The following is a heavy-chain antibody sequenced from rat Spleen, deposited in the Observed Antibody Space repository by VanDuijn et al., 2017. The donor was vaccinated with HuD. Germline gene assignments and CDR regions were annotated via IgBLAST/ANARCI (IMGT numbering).Heavy chain of an antibody. V-gene: IGHV5-31*01. Sequence: EVQLVETGGGLVQPGRSLKLSCVASGFTFSHYWMYWSRQAPGKGLEWVAAISNSGGSTYYPDSVKGRFTISRDNAQNTLYLQMNSLRSEDTATYYCTREGNSGYDYWGQGVMVTVSS. CDR1: GFTFSHYW. CDR3: TREGNSGYDY. CDR2: ISNSGGST. D-gene: IGHD4-3*01. J-gene: IGHJ2*01.